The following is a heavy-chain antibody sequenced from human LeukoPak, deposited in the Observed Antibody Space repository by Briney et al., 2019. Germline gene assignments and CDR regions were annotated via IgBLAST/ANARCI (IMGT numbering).Heavy chain of an antibody. Sequence: GGSLRLSCAASGFTFSTYGMNWVRQAPGKGLEWVSSISSSSSYIYYADSVKGRFTISRDNAKNSLYLQMNSLRAEDTAVYYCARDRDTAMLYYFDYWGQGTLVTVSS. D-gene: IGHD5-18*01. J-gene: IGHJ4*02. CDR3: ARDRDTAMLYYFDY. CDR2: ISSSSSYI. V-gene: IGHV3-21*01. CDR1: GFTFSTYG.